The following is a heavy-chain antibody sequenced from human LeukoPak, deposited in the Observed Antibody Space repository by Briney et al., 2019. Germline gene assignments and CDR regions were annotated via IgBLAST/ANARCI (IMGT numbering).Heavy chain of an antibody. Sequence: VGSLRLSCAASGFTFPRHGINWVRQAPGKGLEWVSGISPSGSILYYADTVKGRFTISRDNSKNTVSLQMNSLRAEDTALYYCARDLDWGAFDAWGQGTLVTVSS. CDR1: GFTFPRHG. CDR3: ARDLDWGAFDA. V-gene: IGHV3-23*01. CDR2: ISPSGSIL. D-gene: IGHD3-9*01. J-gene: IGHJ5*02.